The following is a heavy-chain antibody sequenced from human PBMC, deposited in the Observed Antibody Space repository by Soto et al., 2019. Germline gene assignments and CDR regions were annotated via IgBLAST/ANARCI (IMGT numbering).Heavy chain of an antibody. CDR2: ISAGGGIT. J-gene: IGHJ6*02. V-gene: IGHV3-23*01. D-gene: IGHD3-10*01. CDR1: GFSFSSYA. CDR3: AKDSYGSGTDYFYGMEV. Sequence: GGSLRLSCAASGFSFSSYAMSWIRQAPGKGLEWVSSISAGGGITHYADSVKGRFTISRVNSQNTLFVQMNSLRAEDTAIYYCAKDSYGSGTDYFYGMEVWGQGTTVTVSS.